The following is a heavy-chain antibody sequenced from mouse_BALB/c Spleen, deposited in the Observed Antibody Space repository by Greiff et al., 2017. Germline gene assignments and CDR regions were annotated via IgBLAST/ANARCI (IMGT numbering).Heavy chain of an antibody. CDR3: AREGGTNWYFDV. CDR1: GFTFSDYY. J-gene: IGHJ1*01. Sequence: EVQGVESGGGLVKPGGSLKLSCAASGFTFSDYYMYWVRQTPEKRLEWVATISDGGSYTYYPDSVKGRFTISRDNAKNNLYLQMSSLKSEDTAMYYCAREGGTNWYFDVWGAGTTVTVSS. D-gene: IGHD1-1*02. CDR2: ISDGGSYT. V-gene: IGHV5-4*02.